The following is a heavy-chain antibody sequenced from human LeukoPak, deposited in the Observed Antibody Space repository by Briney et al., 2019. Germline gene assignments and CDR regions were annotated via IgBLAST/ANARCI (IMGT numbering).Heavy chain of an antibody. CDR1: GGSISSSSYY. J-gene: IGHJ4*02. V-gene: IGHV4-39*01. CDR3: ARLYYDSSGYYQICYFDY. Sequence: SETLSLTCTVSGGSISSSSYYWGWIRQPPGKGLEGIGSIYYSGSTYYNPSLKSRVTISVDTSKNPFSLNLSSVTAADTAVYYCARLYYDSSGYYQICYFDYWGQGTLVTVSS. D-gene: IGHD3-22*01. CDR2: IYYSGST.